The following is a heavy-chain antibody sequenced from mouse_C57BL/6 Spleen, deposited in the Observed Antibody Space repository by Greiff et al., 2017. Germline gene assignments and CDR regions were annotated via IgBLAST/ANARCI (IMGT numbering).Heavy chain of an antibody. V-gene: IGHV1-59*01. D-gene: IGHD3-2*02. CDR1: GYTFTSYW. CDR2: IDPSDSYT. J-gene: IGHJ2*01. CDR3: ATGAQAKGY. Sequence: QVQLQQPGAELVRPGTSVKLSCKASGYTFTSYWMHWVKQRPGQGLEWIGVIDPSDSYTNYNQKFKGKATLTVDTSSSTAYMQLSSLTSEDSAVYYCATGAQAKGYWGQGTTLTVSS.